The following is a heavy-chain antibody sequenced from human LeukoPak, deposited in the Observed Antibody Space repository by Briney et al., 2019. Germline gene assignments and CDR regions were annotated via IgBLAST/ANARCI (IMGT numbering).Heavy chain of an antibody. CDR3: ATMSSHYRGNRYFDL. J-gene: IGHJ2*01. CDR2: INHSGST. CDR1: GGSFSGYY. Sequence: SETLSLTCAVYGGSFSGYYWSWIRQPPGKGLEWIGEINHSGSTNYNPSLKSRVTISVDTSKNQFSPKLSSVTAADTAMYYCATMSSHYRGNRYFDLWGRGTLVTVSS. D-gene: IGHD3-3*01. V-gene: IGHV4-34*01.